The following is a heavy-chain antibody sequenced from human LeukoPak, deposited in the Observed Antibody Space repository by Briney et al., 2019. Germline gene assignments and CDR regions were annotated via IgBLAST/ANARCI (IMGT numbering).Heavy chain of an antibody. CDR3: ARRSGEYRCSGGSCPFDY. CDR2: ISSSSSYI. V-gene: IGHV3-21*01. J-gene: IGHJ4*02. D-gene: IGHD2-15*01. CDR1: GFTFSSYS. Sequence: GGSLRLSCAASGFTFSSYSMNWVRQAPGKGLEWVSSISSSSSYIYYADSVKGRFTISRDNAKNLLYLQMNSLRAEDTAVYYCARRSGEYRCSGGSCPFDYWGQGTLVTVSS.